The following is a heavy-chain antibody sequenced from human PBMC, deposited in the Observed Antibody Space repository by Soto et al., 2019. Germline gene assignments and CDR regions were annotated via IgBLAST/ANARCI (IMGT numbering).Heavy chain of an antibody. CDR3: ARAPFYYDSSRYFDY. CDR2: ISAYNGNT. CDR1: GYTFTSYG. J-gene: IGHJ4*02. V-gene: IGHV1-18*01. Sequence: ASVKVSCKASGYTFTSYGISWVRQAPGQGLEWMGWISAYNGNTNYAQKLQGRVTMTTDTSTSTAYMELRSLRSEDTAVYYCARAPFYYDSSRYFDYWGQGTLVTVSS. D-gene: IGHD3-22*01.